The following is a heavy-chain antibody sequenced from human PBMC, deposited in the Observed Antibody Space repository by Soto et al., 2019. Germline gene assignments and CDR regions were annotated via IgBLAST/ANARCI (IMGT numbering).Heavy chain of an antibody. CDR3: ARGQVPCGGDCYNQLDY. CDR2: IIPIFGTA. CDR1: GDALSRYA. D-gene: IGHD2-21*02. V-gene: IGHV1-69*06. J-gene: IGHJ4*02. Sequence: LLKGAWKSAGDALSRYAISWVRQAHGQGLEWMGGIIPIFGTANYAQKFQGRVTITADKSTSTAYMELSSLRSEDTAVYYCARGQVPCGGDCYNQLDYCGQGTLVTVSS.